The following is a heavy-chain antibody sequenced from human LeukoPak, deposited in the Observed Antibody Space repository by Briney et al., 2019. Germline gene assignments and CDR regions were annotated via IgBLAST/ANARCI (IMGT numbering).Heavy chain of an antibody. CDR1: GFTFSSYA. V-gene: IGHV3-30-3*01. D-gene: IGHD4-17*01. J-gene: IGHJ4*02. Sequence: GGSLRLSCAASGFTFSSYAMHWVRQAPGKGLEWVAVISYDGSNKYYADSVKGRFTISRDNSKNTLYLQMNSLRAEDTAVYYCAREGYGDYTDTFDYWGQGTLVTVSS. CDR2: ISYDGSNK. CDR3: AREGYGDYTDTFDY.